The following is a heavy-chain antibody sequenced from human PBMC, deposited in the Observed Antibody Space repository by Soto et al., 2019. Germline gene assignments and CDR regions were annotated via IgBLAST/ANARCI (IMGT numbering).Heavy chain of an antibody. CDR3: AKDASYSSSYYFDY. V-gene: IGHV3-23*01. Sequence: GGSLRLSCAASGFTFSSYAMSWVRQAPGKGLEWVSAISGSGGSTYYADSVKGRFTISRDNSKNTLYLQMNSLRAEDTAVYDGAKDASYSSSYYFDYWGQGTLVTVSS. J-gene: IGHJ4*02. D-gene: IGHD6-6*01. CDR1: GFTFSSYA. CDR2: ISGSGGST.